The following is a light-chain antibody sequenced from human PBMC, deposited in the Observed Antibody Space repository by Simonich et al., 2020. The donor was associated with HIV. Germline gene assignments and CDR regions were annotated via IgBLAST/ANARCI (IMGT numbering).Light chain of an antibody. V-gene: IGLV1-47*01. J-gene: IGLJ2*01. CDR3: AAWDGSLSGVV. Sequence: QSVLTQPPSASGTPGHRVTISCSGSSSTIGSNYVYWYQQLPGTAPKLLIYRNNQRSAGVPDRFSGSKSGTSASLAISGLRSDDEADYYCAAWDGSLSGVVFGGGTKLTVL. CDR1: SSTIGSNY. CDR2: RNN.